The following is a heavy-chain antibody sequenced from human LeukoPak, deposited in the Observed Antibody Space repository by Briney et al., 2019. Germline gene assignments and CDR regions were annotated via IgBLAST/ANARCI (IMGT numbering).Heavy chain of an antibody. D-gene: IGHD3-22*01. CDR3: AKEDETYYYDSSVGY. CDR1: GGSISSYY. Sequence: SETLSLTCTVSGGSISSYYWTWIRQPPGKGLEWIGYIFYSGSTNYNPSLKSRVTISVDTSKNQFSLKLSSVTAADTAVYYCAKEDETYYYDSSVGYWGQGTLVTVSS. V-gene: IGHV4-59*12. CDR2: IFYSGST. J-gene: IGHJ4*02.